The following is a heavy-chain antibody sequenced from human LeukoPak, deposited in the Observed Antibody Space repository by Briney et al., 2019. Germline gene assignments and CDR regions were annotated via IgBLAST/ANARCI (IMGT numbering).Heavy chain of an antibody. V-gene: IGHV3-48*02. CDR3: ARGIKAFDS. CDR2: SNTVSTSI. CDR1: GFIFSSYS. D-gene: IGHD3-16*01. J-gene: IGHJ4*02. Sequence: GGSLRLSCAASGFIFSSYSMNWVRQAPGKGLEWISYSNTVSTSIYYADSVKGRFTISRDNAKNSLYLQMNSLRDKDTAVYFCARGIKAFDSWGQGILVTVSS.